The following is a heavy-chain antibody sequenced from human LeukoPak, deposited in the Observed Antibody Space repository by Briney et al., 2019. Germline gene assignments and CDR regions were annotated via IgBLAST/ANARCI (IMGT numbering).Heavy chain of an antibody. V-gene: IGHV4-39*01. CDR3: ARRTRYFDWSYDY. CDR2: IYYSGST. Sequence: SETLSLTCTVSGGSISSSTYYWGWIRQPPGKGLEWIGSIYYSGSTYYNPSLKSRVTISVDTSKNQFSLKLSSVTAADTAVYYCARRTRYFDWSYDYWGQGTLVTVSS. CDR1: GGSISSSTYY. D-gene: IGHD3-9*01. J-gene: IGHJ4*02.